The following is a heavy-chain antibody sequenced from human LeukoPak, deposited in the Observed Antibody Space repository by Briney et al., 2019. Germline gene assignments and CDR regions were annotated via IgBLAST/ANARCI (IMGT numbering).Heavy chain of an antibody. CDR2: ISSSGSTI. CDR3: ASLGTYDSSGYQDY. J-gene: IGHJ4*02. CDR1: GFTFSSYE. V-gene: IGHV3-48*03. D-gene: IGHD3-22*01. Sequence: PGGSLRLSCAASGFTFSSYEKNWVRQAPGKGLEWVSYISSSGSTIYYADSVKGRFTISRDNAKNSLYLQMNSLRAEDTAVYYCASLGTYDSSGYQDYWGQGTLVTVSS.